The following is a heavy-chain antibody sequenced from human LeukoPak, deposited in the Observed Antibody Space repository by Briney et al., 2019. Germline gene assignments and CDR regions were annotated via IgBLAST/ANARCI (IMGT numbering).Heavy chain of an antibody. CDR3: ATAKNDY. V-gene: IGHV3-48*01. CDR1: GFTFSSYS. Sequence: GGSPRLSCAASGFTFSSYSMNWVRQAPGKGLEWVSYITSDSSTIYYADSVKGRFTISRVNAENSLYLQMDSLRAEDTAVYYCATAKNDYWGQGTLVTVSS. J-gene: IGHJ4*02. CDR2: ITSDSSTI.